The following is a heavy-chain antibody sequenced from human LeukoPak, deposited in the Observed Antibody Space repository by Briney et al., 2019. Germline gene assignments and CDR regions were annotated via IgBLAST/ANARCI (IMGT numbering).Heavy chain of an antibody. Sequence: PGGPLRLSCAASGFTFSRYGMTWVRQAPGKGLEWVSTISDTGGSTYYPDSVKDRFTISRDNSKNTLYLQMNGLRAEDTAIYYCATGAYFDHWGQGTLVTVSS. V-gene: IGHV3-23*01. CDR1: GFTFSRYG. CDR3: ATGAYFDH. CDR2: ISDTGGST. J-gene: IGHJ4*02.